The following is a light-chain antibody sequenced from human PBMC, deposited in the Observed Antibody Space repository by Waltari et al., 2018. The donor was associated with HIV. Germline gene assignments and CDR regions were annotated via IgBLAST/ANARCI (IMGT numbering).Light chain of an antibody. CDR1: DSDFGLYNF. CDR3: ASFLGDNTIV. J-gene: IGLJ2*01. V-gene: IGLV2-14*03. Sequence: SAVTQPASVSGLPGQSITISCSGDDSDFGLYNFLSWYQQFPGEPPKLILYDVDSRASGISHRFSGSKSANTASLTIAALRAEDEGHYYCASFLGDNTIVFGGGTKVTVL. CDR2: DVD.